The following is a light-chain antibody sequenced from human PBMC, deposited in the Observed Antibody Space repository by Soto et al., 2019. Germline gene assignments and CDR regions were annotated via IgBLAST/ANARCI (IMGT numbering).Light chain of an antibody. CDR3: QQYDNYPLT. V-gene: IGKV1-5*01. CDR1: QSINNW. J-gene: IGKJ4*01. Sequence: DTQMSQSPSTLYASVGDRVTITCRASQSINNWLAWYQQKPGKAPKFLIYDASNLESGVPSRFSGSASGTEFTLTISSLQPDDFATYYCQQYDNYPLTFGGGTKVDIK. CDR2: DAS.